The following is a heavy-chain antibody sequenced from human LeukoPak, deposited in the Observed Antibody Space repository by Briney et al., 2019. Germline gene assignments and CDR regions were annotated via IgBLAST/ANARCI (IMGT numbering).Heavy chain of an antibody. Sequence: SETLSLTCTVSGGSISSYYWSWIRQPPGKGLEYIGYFYYSGSTNYNPSLKGRVTISADTSKNQLSLKVTSVTAADTAVYYCARGGDEVMVLGPAAHGMDVWGQGTTVTVSS. D-gene: IGHD3-10*01. CDR2: FYYSGST. CDR1: GGSISSYY. J-gene: IGHJ6*02. CDR3: ARGGDEVMVLGPAAHGMDV. V-gene: IGHV4-59*08.